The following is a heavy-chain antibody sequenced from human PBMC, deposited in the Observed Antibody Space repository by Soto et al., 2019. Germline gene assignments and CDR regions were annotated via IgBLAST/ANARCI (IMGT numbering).Heavy chain of an antibody. CDR1: GYPFTGYS. CDR3: ARPSGSYGDYAWSLKY. D-gene: IGHD4-17*01. CDR2: ISAYSGDT. Sequence: QVQLVQSGAEVKKPGASVKVSCKASGYPFTGYSVGWVRQAPGQGLEWMGWISAYSGDTYYAQRFQDRLSMTTDASTSTAYMEPRSLRSDDTAVYYCARPSGSYGDYAWSLKYWGQGTLVTVSS. J-gene: IGHJ4*02. V-gene: IGHV1-18*01.